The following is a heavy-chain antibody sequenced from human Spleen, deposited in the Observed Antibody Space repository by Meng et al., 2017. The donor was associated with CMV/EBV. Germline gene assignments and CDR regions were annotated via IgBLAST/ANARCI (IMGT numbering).Heavy chain of an antibody. V-gene: IGHV3-23*01. Sequence: GGSLRLSCAASGFTVSSNYMSWVRQAPGKGLEWVSAISGSGGSTYYADSVKGRFTISRDNSKNTLYLQMNSLRAEDTAVYYCAKDLGTAMVSPNWFDPWGQGTLVTVSS. CDR3: AKDLGTAMVSPNWFDP. D-gene: IGHD5-18*01. CDR1: GFTVSSNY. J-gene: IGHJ5*02. CDR2: ISGSGGST.